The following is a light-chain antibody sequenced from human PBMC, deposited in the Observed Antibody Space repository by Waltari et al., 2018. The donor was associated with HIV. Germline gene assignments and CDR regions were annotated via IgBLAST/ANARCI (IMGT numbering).Light chain of an antibody. CDR3: QQYYSNPPT. CDR1: QTIFYSSKNKNY. J-gene: IGKJ1*01. V-gene: IGKV4-1*01. Sequence: DIVMTQSPDSLALSLGEGATINCKSSQTIFYSSKNKNYLAWYQQRPGQTPKLLVYWASTRDSGVPDRFSGSGSRTDFTLTISYLQSEDVAIYFCQQYYSNPPTFGQGTKVEVK. CDR2: WAS.